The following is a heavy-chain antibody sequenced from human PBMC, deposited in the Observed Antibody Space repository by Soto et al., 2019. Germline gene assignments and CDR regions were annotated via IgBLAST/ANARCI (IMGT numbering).Heavy chain of an antibody. CDR3: ARGPRGPRYDSSGYYYGMDV. V-gene: IGHV1-69*13. D-gene: IGHD3-22*01. CDR2: IIPIFGTA. J-gene: IGHJ6*02. CDR1: GGTFSSYA. Sequence: SVKVSCKASGGTFSSYAISWVRQAPGQGLEWMGGIIPIFGTANYAQKFQGRVTITADESTSTAYMELSSLRSEDTAVYYCARGPRGPRYDSSGYYYGMDVWGQGTTVTVSS.